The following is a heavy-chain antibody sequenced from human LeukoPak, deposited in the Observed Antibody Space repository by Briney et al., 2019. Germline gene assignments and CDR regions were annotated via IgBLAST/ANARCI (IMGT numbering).Heavy chain of an antibody. CDR2: ISYDGSNK. D-gene: IGHD5-18*01. J-gene: IGHJ4*02. CDR1: GFTFSSYA. CDR3: ARSARETKEEIQLWLRGYFDY. Sequence: GGSLRLSCAASGFTFSSYAIHWVRQAPGKGLEWVAVISYDGSNKYYADSVKGRFTISRDNSKNTLYLQMNSLRAEDTAVYYCARSARETKEEIQLWLRGYFDYWGQGTLVTVSS. V-gene: IGHV3-30-3*01.